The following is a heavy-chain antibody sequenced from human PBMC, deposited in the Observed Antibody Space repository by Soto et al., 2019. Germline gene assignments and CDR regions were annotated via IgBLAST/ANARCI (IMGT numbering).Heavy chain of an antibody. J-gene: IGHJ4*02. CDR2: INPGNGNT. CDR1: GYTFIGSA. Sequence: ASVKLSCKASGYTFIGSAIHWLRQAPGQRIEWMGWINPGNGNTRYSQKFLGRVTIIKDTSASKVYLELGSLRSEDTAVYYCARSAISPYGGLIGPFDYWGQGNLVTVSS. V-gene: IGHV1-3*01. D-gene: IGHD3-16*02. CDR3: ARSAISPYGGLIGPFDY.